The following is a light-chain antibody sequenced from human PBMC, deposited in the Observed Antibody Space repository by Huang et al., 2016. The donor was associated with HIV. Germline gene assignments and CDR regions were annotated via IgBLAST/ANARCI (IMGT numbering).Light chain of an antibody. Sequence: DIVMTQSPDSLAVSLGERAAINCKSSQRVLYSSNNKNYLAWSQQKPGQSPTLLIYWASTREPGVPDRFNGSGSGTDFTLTISSLQTEDVAVYYCQQYFSTSLTFGGGTKVEIK. CDR3: QQYFSTSLT. V-gene: IGKV4-1*01. CDR1: QRVLYSSNNKNY. CDR2: WAS. J-gene: IGKJ4*01.